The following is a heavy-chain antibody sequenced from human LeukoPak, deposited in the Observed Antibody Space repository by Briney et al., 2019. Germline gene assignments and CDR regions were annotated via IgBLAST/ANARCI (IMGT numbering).Heavy chain of an antibody. D-gene: IGHD5/OR15-5a*01. Sequence: GGSLRLSCAASGFTFSSYAMSSVRQAPGKGLEWVSAISGSGGSTYYADSVKGRFTISRDNSKNTLYLQMNSLRAEDTAVYYCAKSSLSVPYYYYGMDVWGQGTTVTVSS. V-gene: IGHV3-23*01. J-gene: IGHJ6*02. CDR1: GFTFSSYA. CDR3: AKSSLSVPYYYYGMDV. CDR2: ISGSGGST.